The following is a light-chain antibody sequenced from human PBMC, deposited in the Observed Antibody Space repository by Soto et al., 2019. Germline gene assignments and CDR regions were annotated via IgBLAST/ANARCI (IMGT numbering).Light chain of an antibody. V-gene: IGKV3-15*01. Sequence: ITQSSPTLAVSPGQTATLTCRARQSVSSNLAWYQQKPGQAPRLLIYGASTRATGIPARSSGSGSGTEFTLTISILQSEDFAVYYCQQYNNWPPWTFGQGTKV. CDR3: QQYNNWPPWT. CDR1: QSVSSN. CDR2: GAS. J-gene: IGKJ1*01.